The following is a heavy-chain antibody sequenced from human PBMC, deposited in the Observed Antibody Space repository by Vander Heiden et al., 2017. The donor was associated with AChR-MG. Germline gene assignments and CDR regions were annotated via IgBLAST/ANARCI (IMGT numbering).Heavy chain of an antibody. Sequence: QVQLVESGGGVVRPGRSLRRSCAASGFTFSSHGMHWVRQAPGKGLEWVAVIWYDGSNKYYADSVKGRFTISRDNSKNTLYLQMNSLRAEDTAVYYCARENNYDILTGPTDAFDIWGQGTMVTVSS. J-gene: IGHJ3*02. V-gene: IGHV3-33*01. D-gene: IGHD3-9*01. CDR2: IWYDGSNK. CDR1: GFTFSSHG. CDR3: ARENNYDILTGPTDAFDI.